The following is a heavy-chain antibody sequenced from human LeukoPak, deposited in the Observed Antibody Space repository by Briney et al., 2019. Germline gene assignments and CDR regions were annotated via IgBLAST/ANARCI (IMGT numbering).Heavy chain of an antibody. CDR2: IYYSGST. D-gene: IGHD2-21*02. CDR3: ARDKHIVVVTAIQAPFDAFDI. J-gene: IGHJ3*02. CDR1: GGSISSYY. Sequence: SETLSLTCTVFGGSISSYYWSWIRQPPGKGLEWIGYIYYSGSTNYNPSLKSRVTISVDTSKNQFSLKLSSVTAADTAVYYCARDKHIVVVTAIQAPFDAFDIWGQGTMVTVSS. V-gene: IGHV4-59*01.